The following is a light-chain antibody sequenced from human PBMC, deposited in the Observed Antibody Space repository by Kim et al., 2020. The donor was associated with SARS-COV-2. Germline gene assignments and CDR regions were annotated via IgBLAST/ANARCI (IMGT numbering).Light chain of an antibody. V-gene: IGLV2-11*01. CDR2: DVS. CDR3: CSYAGTYSYV. CDR1: NNDVGAYDY. J-gene: IGLJ1*01. Sequence: QSALTQPRSVSGSPGQSVTISCTGTNNDVGAYDYVSWYQHHPGQAPKLIIFDVSKRPSGVPDRFSASKSGNTASLTISGLQGDDEADYYCCSYAGTYSYVFGIGTKVTVL.